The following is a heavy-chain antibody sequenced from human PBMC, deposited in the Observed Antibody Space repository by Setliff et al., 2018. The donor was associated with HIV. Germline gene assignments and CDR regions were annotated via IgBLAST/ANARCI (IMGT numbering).Heavy chain of an antibody. D-gene: IGHD3-10*01. Sequence: ASVKVSCKTSGDAFNSNAISWVRQAPGQGLEWMGGILGIFGTTYYAQKLQGRVTMTTDTSTSTAYMELRSLRSDDTAVYYCARAIGSGSYHYHYWGQGTLVTVSS. V-gene: IGHV1-18*01. CDR3: ARAIGSGSYHYHY. CDR1: GDAFNSNA. J-gene: IGHJ4*02. CDR2: ILGIFGTT.